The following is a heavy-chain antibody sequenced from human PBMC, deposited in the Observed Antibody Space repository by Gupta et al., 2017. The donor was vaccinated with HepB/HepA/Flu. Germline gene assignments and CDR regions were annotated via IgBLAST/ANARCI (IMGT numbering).Heavy chain of an antibody. CDR2: IKQEGNEK. CDR1: GFKFSSYW. V-gene: IGHV3-7*01. CDR3: ARDGRYYDSSGYYYINAFDI. J-gene: IGHJ3*02. D-gene: IGHD3-22*01. Sequence: EVQLVESGGGLVQPGGSLRLSCAASGFKFSSYWMSWVRQAPGKGLEWVANIKQEGNEKYYVDSVKGRFTISRDNAKNSLYLQMNSLRAEDTAVYYCARDGRYYDSSGYYYINAFDIWGQGTKVTVSS.